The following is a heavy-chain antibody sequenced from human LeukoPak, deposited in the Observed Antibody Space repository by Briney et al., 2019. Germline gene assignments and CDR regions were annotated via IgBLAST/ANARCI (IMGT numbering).Heavy chain of an antibody. V-gene: IGHV1-46*01. CDR1: GYTFTSNY. CDR3: ARQGWFSYYYYYYYMDV. CDR2: ISPSGGST. D-gene: IGHD6-19*01. J-gene: IGHJ6*03. Sequence: GASVKVSCKAFGYTFTSNYMHWVRQAPGQGPEWMGVISPSGGSTTYAQKFQGRVTLTRDMSTSTDYLELSSLRSEDTAVYYCARQGWFSYYYYYYYMDVWGKGTTVTVSS.